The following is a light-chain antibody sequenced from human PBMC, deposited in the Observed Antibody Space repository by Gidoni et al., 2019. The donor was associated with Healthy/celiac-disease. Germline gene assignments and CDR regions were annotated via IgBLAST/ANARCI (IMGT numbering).Light chain of an antibody. CDR1: HGISNY. CDR3: QKYNSAPWT. V-gene: IGKV1-27*01. J-gene: IGKJ1*01. CDR2: AAS. Sequence: IQMTQSPSSLSASVGERVTITCRALHGISNYLAWYQQKPGKVPKLLIYAASTWQSGVPSRFSGSGSGTDFTLTISSLQPEDVATYYCQKYNSAPWTFGQGTKVEIK.